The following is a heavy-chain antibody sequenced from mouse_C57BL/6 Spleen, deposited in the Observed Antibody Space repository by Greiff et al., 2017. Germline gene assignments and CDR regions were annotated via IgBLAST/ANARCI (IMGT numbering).Heavy chain of an antibody. D-gene: IGHD1-1*02. Sequence: VQLQQSGPELVKPGASVKISCKASGYSFTGYYMNWVKQSPGKSLEWIGEINPSTGGTTYNQKFKAKATLTVDKSSSTAYMQLKSLKSEDSAVYYCAGGSPWFAYWGQGTLVTVSA. CDR2: INPSTGGT. CDR3: AGGSPWFAY. CDR1: GYSFTGYY. J-gene: IGHJ3*01. V-gene: IGHV1-42*01.